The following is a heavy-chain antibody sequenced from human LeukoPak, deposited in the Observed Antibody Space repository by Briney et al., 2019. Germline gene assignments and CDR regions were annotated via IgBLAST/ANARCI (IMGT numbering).Heavy chain of an antibody. D-gene: IGHD5-18*01. V-gene: IGHV4-34*01. J-gene: IGHJ4*02. CDR2: INHSGST. Sequence: SETLSLTCAVYGGSFSGYYWSWIRQPPGKGLEWIGEINHSGSTNYNPSLKSRVTISVDTSKNQFSLKLSSVTAADTAVYYCAPQSYGPFDYWGQGTLVTVSS. CDR1: GGSFSGYY. CDR3: APQSYGPFDY.